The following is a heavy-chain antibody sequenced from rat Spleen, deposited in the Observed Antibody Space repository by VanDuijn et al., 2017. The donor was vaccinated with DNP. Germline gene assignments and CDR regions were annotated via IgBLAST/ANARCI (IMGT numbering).Heavy chain of an antibody. D-gene: IGHD1-12*01. Sequence: EVQLVESGGGLVQPGRSLKLSCAASGFTFSDYNMAWVRQAPKKGLEWVGTISYDGSSTSYRDSVKGRFTISRDNVKSTLYLQMDSLRSEDTATYYCATSYAHVFDYWGQGVMVTVSS. CDR2: ISYDGSST. V-gene: IGHV5-7*01. CDR3: ATSYAHVFDY. CDR1: GFTFSDYN. J-gene: IGHJ2*01.